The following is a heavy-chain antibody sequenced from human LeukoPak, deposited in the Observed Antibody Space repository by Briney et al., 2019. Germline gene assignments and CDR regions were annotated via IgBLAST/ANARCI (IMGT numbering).Heavy chain of an antibody. CDR1: GFTFSSYG. J-gene: IGHJ1*01. CDR2: ISNDGSKK. CDR3: AKDLTHLALAGPEYFQD. D-gene: IGHD6-19*01. V-gene: IGHV3-30*18. Sequence: GTSLRLSCAASGFTFSSYGMHWVRQAPGKGLEWVAVISNDGSKKYYVDSVKGRFTISRDNSKNTLSLQMNSLRAEDTALYYCAKDLTHLALAGPEYFQDWGQGTLVTVSS.